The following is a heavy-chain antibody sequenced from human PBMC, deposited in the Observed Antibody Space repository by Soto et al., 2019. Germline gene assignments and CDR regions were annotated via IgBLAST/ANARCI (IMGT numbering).Heavy chain of an antibody. J-gene: IGHJ3*01. CDR2: LYDIDGS. Sequence: DVQLVESGGGLIQPGESLRLSCGAFGFTISGKKYVAWVRQAPGKGLEWVSALYDIDGSFYADSVKGRLTTSSDSSKTTVYLQMNDLRPDDTAVYYCATWHEREHAYDVWGLGTTVTVSS. CDR1: GFTISGKKY. CDR3: ATWHEREHAYDV. D-gene: IGHD1-1*01. V-gene: IGHV3-53*01.